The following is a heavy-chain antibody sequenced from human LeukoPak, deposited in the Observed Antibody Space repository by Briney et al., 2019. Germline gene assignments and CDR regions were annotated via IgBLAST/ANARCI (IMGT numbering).Heavy chain of an antibody. CDR1: GGSINNYY. J-gene: IGHJ6*03. V-gene: IGHV4-59*01. Sequence: SETLSLTCAVSGGSINNYYWSWIRQPPGKGLEWIGYIYDSGSTNYNPSLKSRVTTSLDTSKNQVSLELSSVTAADTAVYYCARASSEQYYYYYYMDVWGKGTTVTISS. D-gene: IGHD1/OR15-1a*01. CDR2: IYDSGST. CDR3: ARASSEQYYYYYYMDV.